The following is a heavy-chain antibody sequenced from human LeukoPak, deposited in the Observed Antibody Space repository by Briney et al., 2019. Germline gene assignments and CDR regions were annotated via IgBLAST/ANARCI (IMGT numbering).Heavy chain of an antibody. D-gene: IGHD6-19*01. Sequence: PGGSLRLSCAASEFTFSSYTMNWVRQAPGKGLEWVSLISRSTNYIYYADSVKGRFTISRDNAKNSLYLQMNSLRAEDTAVYYCARDGSSGRGYYYYYMDVWGKGTTVTVSS. CDR1: EFTFSSYT. CDR3: ARDGSSGRGYYYYYMDV. V-gene: IGHV3-21*01. J-gene: IGHJ6*03. CDR2: ISRSTNYI.